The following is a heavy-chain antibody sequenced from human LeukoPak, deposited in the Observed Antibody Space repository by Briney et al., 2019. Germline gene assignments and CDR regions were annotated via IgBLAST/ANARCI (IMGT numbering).Heavy chain of an antibody. CDR3: AKDRFRQSGSFFDL. CDR2: ISDSGAAT. V-gene: IGHV3-23*01. J-gene: IGHJ4*02. D-gene: IGHD1-26*01. Sequence: GALRLSCAASGFTFSNYGMSWVRQAPGKGLERVSGISDSGAATYHADSVKGRFTISRDNSKSTLYLQMNNLGAEDTATYYCAKDRFRQSGSFFDLWGQGILVTVSS. CDR1: GFTFSNYG.